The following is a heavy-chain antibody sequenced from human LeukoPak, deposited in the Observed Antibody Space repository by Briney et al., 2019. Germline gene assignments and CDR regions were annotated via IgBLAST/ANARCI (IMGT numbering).Heavy chain of an antibody. CDR3: ATSYSNYYYYYGMDV. V-gene: IGHV1-69*04. D-gene: IGHD4-11*01. Sequence: SVKVSCKASGGTFSSYAISWVRQAPGQGLEWMGRIIPILGIANYAQKFQGRVTITADKSTSAAYMELSSLRSEDTAVYYCATSYSNYYYYYGMDVWGQGTTVTVSS. CDR1: GGTFSSYA. J-gene: IGHJ6*02. CDR2: IIPILGIA.